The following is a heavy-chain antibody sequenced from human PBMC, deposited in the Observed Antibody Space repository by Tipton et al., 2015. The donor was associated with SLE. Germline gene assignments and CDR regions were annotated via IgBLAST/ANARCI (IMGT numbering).Heavy chain of an antibody. CDR2: IFTSGTT. D-gene: IGHD1-26*01. Sequence: TLSLTCTVSGGSMSDYYWSWIRQSAGKGLQWVGRIFTSGTTNYISSLRSRVTMSRDPSKNQFSLNMNSVTAADTAVYYCARAKDWEDGFDIWGQGIMVTVST. CDR1: GGSMSDYY. V-gene: IGHV4-4*07. CDR3: ARAKDWEDGFDI. J-gene: IGHJ3*02.